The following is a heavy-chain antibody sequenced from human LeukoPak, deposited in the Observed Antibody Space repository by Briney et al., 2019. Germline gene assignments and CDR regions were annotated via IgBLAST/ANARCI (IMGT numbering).Heavy chain of an antibody. CDR3: AKDFDYGGKEGFDY. CDR2: ISYDGSNK. D-gene: IGHD4-23*01. Sequence: PGGSLRLSCAASGFTFSSYGMHWVRQAPGKGLEWVAVISYDGSNKYYADSVKGRFTISRDNSKNTLYLQMNSLRAEDTAEYYCAKDFDYGGKEGFDYWGQGTLVTVSS. V-gene: IGHV3-30*18. J-gene: IGHJ4*02. CDR1: GFTFSSYG.